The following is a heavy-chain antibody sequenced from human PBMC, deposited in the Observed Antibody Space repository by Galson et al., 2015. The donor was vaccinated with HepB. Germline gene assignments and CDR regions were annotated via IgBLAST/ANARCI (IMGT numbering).Heavy chain of an antibody. CDR1: GFTFSNYW. J-gene: IGHJ3*02. CDR3: ARASYGDWGSDAFDI. CDR2: IKQDGSEK. Sequence: SLRLSCAASGFTFSNYWMNWVRQAPGKGLEWVANIKQDGSEKHYVESVEGRFTISRDNAKNSVDLQMSSLRAEDTAVYYCARASYGDWGSDAFDIWGQGQWSPSLQ. D-gene: IGHD4-17*01. V-gene: IGHV3-7*01.